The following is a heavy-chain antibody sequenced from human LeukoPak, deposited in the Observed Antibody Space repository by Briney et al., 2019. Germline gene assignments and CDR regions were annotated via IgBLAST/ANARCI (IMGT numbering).Heavy chain of an antibody. J-gene: IGHJ4*02. CDR1: GFTFSTYW. Sequence: GGSLRLSCAASGFTFSTYWMHWVRQAPGKGLVWVSRINSDGATTTYADSVKGRFTISRDNAQNTLFLHMSSLRAEDTAIYYCARDLRGIGDETAFWGQGTLVTVSS. CDR2: INSDGATT. V-gene: IGHV3-74*03. D-gene: IGHD3-16*01. CDR3: ARDLRGIGDETAF.